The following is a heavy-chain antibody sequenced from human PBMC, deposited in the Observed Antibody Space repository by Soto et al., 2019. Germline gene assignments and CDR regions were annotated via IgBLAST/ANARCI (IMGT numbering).Heavy chain of an antibody. Sequence: SVKVSCKASGGTFSSYAISWVRQAPGQGLEWMGGIIPIFGTANYAQKFQGRVTITADESTSTAYMELSSLRSEDTAVYYCARDSVVFSATGWYVYWGQGTLVTVSS. CDR2: IIPIFGTA. D-gene: IGHD6-19*01. V-gene: IGHV1-69*13. CDR1: GGTFSSYA. J-gene: IGHJ4*02. CDR3: ARDSVVFSATGWYVY.